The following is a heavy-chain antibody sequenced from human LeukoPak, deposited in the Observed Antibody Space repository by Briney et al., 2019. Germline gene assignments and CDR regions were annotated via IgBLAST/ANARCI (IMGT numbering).Heavy chain of an antibody. CDR1: GFTFSSYW. D-gene: IGHD3-16*02. J-gene: IGHJ4*02. CDR3: AGVNYDYVWGSYRSLYFDY. Sequence: GGSLRLSCAASGFTFSSYWMSWVRQAPGKGLEWVANIKQDGSEKYYVDSVKGRFTISRDNAKNSLYLQMNSLRAEDTAVYYCAGVNYDYVWGSYRSLYFDYWGQGTLVTVSS. CDR2: IKQDGSEK. V-gene: IGHV3-7*03.